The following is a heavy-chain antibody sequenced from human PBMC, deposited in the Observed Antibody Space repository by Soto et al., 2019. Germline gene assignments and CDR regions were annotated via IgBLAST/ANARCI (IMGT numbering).Heavy chain of an antibody. D-gene: IGHD3-3*01. Sequence: QVQVVESGGGVVQPGTSLRLSCAPSGFTFSSYGMHWVRQAPGKGLEWVAVIWYDGSKQYYADSVKGRFTISRDNSKNTLYLQMDSLRAEDTAVYYCARDPGVTNYYFDYWGQGTLVTVSS. CDR1: GFTFSSYG. CDR2: IWYDGSKQ. V-gene: IGHV3-33*01. J-gene: IGHJ4*02. CDR3: ARDPGVTNYYFDY.